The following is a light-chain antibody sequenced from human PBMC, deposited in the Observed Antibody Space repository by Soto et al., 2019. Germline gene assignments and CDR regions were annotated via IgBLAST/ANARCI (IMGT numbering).Light chain of an antibody. V-gene: IGLV1-44*01. Sequence: QSVLTQPPSASGTPGQRVTISCSGSSSNIGSNTVNWYRQLPGTAPKLLIYSNNQRPSGVPDRFSGSKSGTSASLAISGLQSEDEADYYCVAWDDSLSGVVFGGGTKLTVL. CDR3: VAWDDSLSGVV. CDR2: SNN. J-gene: IGLJ2*01. CDR1: SSNIGSNT.